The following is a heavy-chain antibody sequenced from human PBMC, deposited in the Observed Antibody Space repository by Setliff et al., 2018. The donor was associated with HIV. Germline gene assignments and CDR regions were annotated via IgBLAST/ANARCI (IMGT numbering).Heavy chain of an antibody. CDR3: ARETEAGTFDY. V-gene: IGHV4-4*07. CDR2: IYTSGST. J-gene: IGHJ4*02. D-gene: IGHD6-19*01. Sequence: PSETLSLTCTVSGGSISSYYWSWIRQPAGKGLEWIGRIYTSGSTNYNPSLKSRVTISVDTSKNQFSLRLSSVAAGDTAVYYCARETEAGTFDYWGQGTLVTVPS. CDR1: GGSISSYY.